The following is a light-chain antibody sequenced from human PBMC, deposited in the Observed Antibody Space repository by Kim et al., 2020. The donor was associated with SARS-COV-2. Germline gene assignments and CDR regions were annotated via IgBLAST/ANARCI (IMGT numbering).Light chain of an antibody. V-gene: IGLV7-43*01. J-gene: IGLJ3*02. CDR3: LLFYRGTWV. CDR1: TGAVTTAYW. CDR2: DTN. Sequence: QTVVTQEPSLTVSPGGTVTLTCASNTGAVTTAYWPNWFQQKPGQPPRALIYDTNSRHSWTPGRFSGSLIGGQAALTLSGVQPEDEAEYYCLLFYRGTWVFGGGTKLTVL.